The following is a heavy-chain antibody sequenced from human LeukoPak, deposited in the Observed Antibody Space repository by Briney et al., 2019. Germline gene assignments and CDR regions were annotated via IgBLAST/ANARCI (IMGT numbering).Heavy chain of an antibody. CDR2: IRSSSSYI. J-gene: IGHJ4*02. Sequence: PGECLRLSCAASGLTFSSYSINWVRQAPGKGLEWVSSIRSSSSYIYYTDSVKGRFTISRDNAKTSLYLQMNSLRAEDTAVYYCATDYDSSGYYSDYWGQGTLVTVSS. V-gene: IGHV3-21*01. CDR1: GLTFSSYS. CDR3: ATDYDSSGYYSDY. D-gene: IGHD3-22*01.